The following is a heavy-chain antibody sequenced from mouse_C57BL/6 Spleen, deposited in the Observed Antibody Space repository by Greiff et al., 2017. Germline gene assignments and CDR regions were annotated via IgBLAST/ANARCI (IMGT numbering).Heavy chain of an antibody. J-gene: IGHJ4*01. CDR1: GYSFTDCY. CDR2: INPNYGTT. V-gene: IGHV1-39*01. Sequence: EVQLQQSGPELVKPGASVTISCKASGYSFTDCYMNWVKQSNGKSLEWIGVINPNYGTTSYNQKFKGKATLTVDQSSSTAYMQLNRLTSEDSAVYYCSRGETEAVAMAYWGQGTLVTVS. CDR3: SRGETEAVAMAY. D-gene: IGHD1-1*02.